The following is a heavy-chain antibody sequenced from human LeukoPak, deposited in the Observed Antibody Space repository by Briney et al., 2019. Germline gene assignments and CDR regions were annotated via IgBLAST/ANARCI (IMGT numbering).Heavy chain of an antibody. CDR2: INPNSGGT. V-gene: IGHV1-2*02. CDR1: GYTFTGYY. Sequence: ASVKVSCKASGYTFTGYYMHWVRQAPGQGLEWMGWINPNSGGTNYAQKFQGRVTMTRDTSISTAHMELSRLRSDDTAVYYCARVRLEKDIVVVPALDGGFDPWGQGTLVTVSS. CDR3: ARVRLEKDIVVVPALDGGFDP. D-gene: IGHD2-2*01. J-gene: IGHJ5*02.